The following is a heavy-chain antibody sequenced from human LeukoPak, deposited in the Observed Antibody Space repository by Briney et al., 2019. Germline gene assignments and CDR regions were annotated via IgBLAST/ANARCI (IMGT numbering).Heavy chain of an antibody. J-gene: IGHJ6*03. CDR2: IHSGGTT. CDR3: ARDNGSGYTKGYEHYYYYLDV. CDR1: GDSISDDY. D-gene: IGHD3-3*02. V-gene: IGHV4-4*07. Sequence: SQTLSLTCTVSGDSISDDYYTWMRQPAGKGLEWIGRIHSGGTTNYNPSLMSRVTLSIDKSKKHISLRLTSVTAADTALYYCARDNGSGYTKGYEHYYYYLDVWGKGTTVTVSS.